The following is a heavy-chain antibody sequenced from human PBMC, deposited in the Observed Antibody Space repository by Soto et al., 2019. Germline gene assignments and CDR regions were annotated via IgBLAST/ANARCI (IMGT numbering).Heavy chain of an antibody. CDR1: GFTVSSNY. J-gene: IGHJ6*02. CDR3: ARDLYYYDSSYYYYYGMDV. Sequence: GSLRLSCAASGFTVSSNYMSWVRQAPGKGLEWVSVIYSGGSTYYADSVKGRFTISRHNSKNTLYLQMNSLRAEDTAVYYCARDLYYYDSSYYYYYGMDVWGQGTTVTVSS. CDR2: IYSGGST. V-gene: IGHV3-66*01. D-gene: IGHD3-22*01.